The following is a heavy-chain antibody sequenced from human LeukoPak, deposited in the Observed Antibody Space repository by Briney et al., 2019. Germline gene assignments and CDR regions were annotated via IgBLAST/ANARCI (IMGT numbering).Heavy chain of an antibody. CDR1: GGSFSGYY. J-gene: IGHJ3*02. CDR3: ARGGRSSSWYRRGAFDI. V-gene: IGHV4-34*01. CDR2: INHSGST. Sequence: PSQTLSLTCAVYGGSFSGYYWSWIRQPPGKGLESIGEINHSGSTNYNPSLKSRVTISVDTSKNQFSLKLSSVTAADTAVYYCARGGRSSSWYRRGAFDIWGQGTMVTVSS. D-gene: IGHD6-13*01.